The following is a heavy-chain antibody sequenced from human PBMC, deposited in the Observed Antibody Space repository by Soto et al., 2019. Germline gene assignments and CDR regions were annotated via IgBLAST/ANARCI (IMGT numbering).Heavy chain of an antibody. D-gene: IGHD1-26*01. V-gene: IGHV4-59*01. CDR2: IYYSGST. CDR3: ARDGWDWFDP. J-gene: IGHJ5*02. CDR1: GGSISSYY. Sequence: PSETVSLTCTVSGGSISSYYWSWIRQPPGKGLEWIGYIYYSGSTNYNPSLKSRVTISVDTSKNQFSLKLSSVTAADTAVYYCARDGWDWFDPWGQGTLVTVSS.